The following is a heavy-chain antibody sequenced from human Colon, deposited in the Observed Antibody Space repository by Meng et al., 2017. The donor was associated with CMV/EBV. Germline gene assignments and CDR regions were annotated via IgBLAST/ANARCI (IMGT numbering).Heavy chain of an antibody. D-gene: IGHD4-11*01. CDR1: GFTFSSYE. V-gene: IGHV3-48*03. CDR3: ARASNSSFDP. CDR2: ISSSGSII. J-gene: IGHJ5*02. Sequence: GESLKISCAASGFTFSSYEMNWVRQAPGKGLEWVSHISSSGSIIYYAESVKGRFTISRDNSQNTVNVQMNSLRGDDTAVYYCARASNSSFDPWGQGTLVTVSS.